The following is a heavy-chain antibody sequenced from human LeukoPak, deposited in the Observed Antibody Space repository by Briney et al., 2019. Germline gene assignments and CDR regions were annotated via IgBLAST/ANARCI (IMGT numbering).Heavy chain of an antibody. V-gene: IGHV1-69*06. CDR1: GGTFSSYA. D-gene: IGHD3-22*01. Sequence: GASVKVSCKASGGTFSSYAISWVRQAPGQGLEWMGGIIPIFGTANYAQKFQGRVTITADKSTSTAYMELSSLRSEDTAVYYCAKGTLYYYDSSGYYLDYWGQGTLVTVSS. J-gene: IGHJ4*02. CDR2: IIPIFGTA. CDR3: AKGTLYYYDSSGYYLDY.